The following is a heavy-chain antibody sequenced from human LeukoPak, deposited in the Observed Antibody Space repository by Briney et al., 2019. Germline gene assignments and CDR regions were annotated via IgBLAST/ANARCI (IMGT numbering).Heavy chain of an antibody. Sequence: EASVKVSCKASGYTFTSYGISWVRQAPGQGLEWMGWISAYNGNTNYAQKLQGRVTMTTDTSTSTAYMELRSLRSDDTAVYYCARDPGYGTLYYYYGMDVWGQGTTVTVSS. CDR2: ISAYNGNT. CDR1: GYTFTSYG. V-gene: IGHV1-18*01. D-gene: IGHD4-17*01. J-gene: IGHJ6*02. CDR3: ARDPGYGTLYYYYGMDV.